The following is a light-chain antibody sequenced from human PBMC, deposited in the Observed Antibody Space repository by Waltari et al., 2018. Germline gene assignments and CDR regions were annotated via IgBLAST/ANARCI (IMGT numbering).Light chain of an antibody. CDR3: QQYGDSLSWT. Sequence: EIVLTQSPGTLSLSPGERATLSCRASQSVSSSYLAWYQQKPGQAPGLLIYGASSRATGIPGRFSGSGSGTDFTLTISRLEPEDFAVYYCQQYGDSLSWTFGQGTKVEIK. V-gene: IGKV3-20*01. CDR2: GAS. J-gene: IGKJ1*01. CDR1: QSVSSSY.